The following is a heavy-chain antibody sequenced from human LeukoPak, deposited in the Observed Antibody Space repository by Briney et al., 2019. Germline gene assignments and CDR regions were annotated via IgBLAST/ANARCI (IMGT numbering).Heavy chain of an antibody. D-gene: IGHD3-22*01. V-gene: IGHV3-7*01. CDR3: ARADYYDSSAKFDY. J-gene: IGHJ4*02. CDR2: IKQDGSEK. Sequence: GGSLRLSCAASGFTFSSYWMSWVRQVPGKGLEWVANIKQDGSEKYYVDSVKGRFTISRDNAKNSLYLQMNSLRAEDTAVYYYARADYYDSSAKFDYWGQGTLVTVSS. CDR1: GFTFSSYW.